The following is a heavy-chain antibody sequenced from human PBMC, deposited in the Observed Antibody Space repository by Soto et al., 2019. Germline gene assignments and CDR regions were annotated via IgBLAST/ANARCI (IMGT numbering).Heavy chain of an antibody. J-gene: IGHJ4*02. V-gene: IGHV4-39*01. CDR2: IYYSGST. CDR3: ARVRESLYGNFDY. D-gene: IGHD3-16*02. Sequence: SETLSLTCTVSGGSISSSSYYWGWIRQPPGKGLEWIGSIYYSGSTYYNPSLKSRVTISVDTSKNQFSLKLSSVTAADTAVYYCARVRESLYGNFDYWGQGTLVTVSS. CDR1: GGSISSSSYY.